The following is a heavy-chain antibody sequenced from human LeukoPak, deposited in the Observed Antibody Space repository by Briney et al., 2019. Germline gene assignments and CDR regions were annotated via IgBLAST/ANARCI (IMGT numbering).Heavy chain of an antibody. CDR1: GYTFTSYA. CDR2: INTNTGNP. J-gene: IGHJ3*02. D-gene: IGHD3-10*01. CDR3: AGRFEWFGELSARDAFDI. V-gene: IGHV7-4-1*02. Sequence: GASVKVSCKASGYTFTSYAMNWVRQAPGQGLEWMGWINTNTGNPTYAQGFTGRFVFSLDTSVSTAYLQISSLKAEDTAVYYCAGRFEWFGELSARDAFDIWGQGTMVTVSS.